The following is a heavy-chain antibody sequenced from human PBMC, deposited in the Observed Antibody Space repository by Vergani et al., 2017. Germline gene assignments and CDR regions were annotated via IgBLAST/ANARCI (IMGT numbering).Heavy chain of an antibody. CDR1: GFTFTNFA. CDR3: AKENVPGYYDSSGYCDY. Sequence: EVQLLESGGNLVQPGGSLRLSCGASGFTFTNFAMTWVRQAPGEGLEWVSGISGSGGFTYYADSVKGRFTISRDNSKNTMFLQMNNLRAEDTAVYYCAKENVPGYYDSSGYCDYWGQGTLVTVSS. J-gene: IGHJ4*02. V-gene: IGHV3-23*01. CDR2: ISGSGGFT. D-gene: IGHD3-22*01.